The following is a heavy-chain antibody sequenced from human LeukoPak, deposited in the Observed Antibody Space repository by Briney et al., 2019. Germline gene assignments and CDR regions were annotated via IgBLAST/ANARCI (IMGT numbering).Heavy chain of an antibody. CDR1: GFTFSSYS. D-gene: IGHD3-3*01. CDR3: ARDPNTYDFWSGYGDYYYMDV. CDR2: ISSSSSYI. Sequence: GGSLRLSCAASGFTFSSYSMNWARQAPGKGLEWVSSISSSSSYIYYADSVKGRFTISRDNAKNSLYLQMNSLRAEDTAVYYCARDPNTYDFWSGYGDYYYMDVWGKGTTVTVSS. J-gene: IGHJ6*03. V-gene: IGHV3-21*01.